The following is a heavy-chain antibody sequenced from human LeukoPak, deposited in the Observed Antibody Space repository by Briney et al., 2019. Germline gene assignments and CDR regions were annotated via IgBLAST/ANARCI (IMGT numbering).Heavy chain of an antibody. D-gene: IGHD4-17*01. CDR2: ISTSSSYI. V-gene: IGHV3-21*01. CDR3: ARNRGDPSYFDY. CDR1: GFTFNGYS. J-gene: IGHJ4*02. Sequence: PGGSLRLSCTAPGFTFNGYSMNWVRQAPGKGLEWVSSISTSSSYIYYADSVKGRFTISRNNPKNSLYLQMNSLRAEDTAVYYCARNRGDPSYFDYWGQGTLVTVSS.